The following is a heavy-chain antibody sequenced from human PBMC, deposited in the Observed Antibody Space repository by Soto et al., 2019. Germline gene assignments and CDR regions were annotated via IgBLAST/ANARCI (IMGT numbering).Heavy chain of an antibody. CDR3: AIDSHYDFWSGYLNRNWFDP. J-gene: IGHJ5*02. D-gene: IGHD3-3*01. V-gene: IGHV1-18*01. CDR2: ISAYNGNT. CDR1: GYTFTSYG. Sequence: GASVKVSCKASGYTFTSYGISWVRQAPGQGLEWMGWISAYNGNTNYAQKLQGRVTMTTDTSTSTAYMELRSLRSDDTAVYYCAIDSHYDFWSGYLNRNWFDPWGQGTLVTVSS.